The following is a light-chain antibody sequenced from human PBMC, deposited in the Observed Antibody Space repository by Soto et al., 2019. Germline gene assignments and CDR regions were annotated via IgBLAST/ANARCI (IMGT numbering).Light chain of an antibody. CDR2: GAS. J-gene: IGKJ1*01. CDR1: QTVSSNY. CDR3: QQYDSSPLT. V-gene: IGKV3-20*01. Sequence: WSSQTVSSNYLAWYQQRPGQAPRLIIYGASSSATRIPSTVTGCLLSTAFTLTITRLQPEDFAAYYCQQYDSSPLTFGQGTKLDIK.